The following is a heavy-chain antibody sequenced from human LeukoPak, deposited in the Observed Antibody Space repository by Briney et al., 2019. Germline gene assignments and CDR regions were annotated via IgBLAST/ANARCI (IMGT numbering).Heavy chain of an antibody. CDR1: GFTFSSYG. CDR2: ISGSGGST. D-gene: IGHD6-19*01. Sequence: PGGSLRLSCAASGFTFSSYGMSWVRQAPGKGLEWVSAISGSGGSTYYADSVKGRFTISRDNSKNTLYLQMNSLRAEDTAVYYCAKVVKQWLGEGGFDYWGQGTLVTVSS. J-gene: IGHJ4*02. CDR3: AKVVKQWLGEGGFDY. V-gene: IGHV3-23*01.